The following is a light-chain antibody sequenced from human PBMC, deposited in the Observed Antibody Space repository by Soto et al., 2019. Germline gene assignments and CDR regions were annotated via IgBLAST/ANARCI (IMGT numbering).Light chain of an antibody. V-gene: IGLV2-11*01. Sequence: QSALTQPRSVSGSPGQSVTISCTGTSSDVGGYNYVSWYQQHPGKAPKLMIYDVSKRPSGFPDRFSGSKSGNTASLTISGLQAEYEADYYCCSYAGSDYVFGTGTKLTVL. CDR3: CSYAGSDYV. J-gene: IGLJ1*01. CDR2: DVS. CDR1: SSDVGGYNY.